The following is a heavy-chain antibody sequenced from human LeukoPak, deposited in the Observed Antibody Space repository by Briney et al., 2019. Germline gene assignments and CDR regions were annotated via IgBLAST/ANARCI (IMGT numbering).Heavy chain of an antibody. J-gene: IGHJ5*02. Sequence: ASVKVSCKASGYTFTSYEINWVRQATGQGREWVGRMYSNSGKNSHAQKFQGRVPMTRKNSISTALFAHGSLGSEGPALVYRAGRRVYVSGSRNLFDLWGEGTLVTVSS. CDR1: GYTFTSYE. D-gene: IGHD3-10*01. CDR3: AGRRVYVSGSRNLFDL. V-gene: IGHV1-8*01. CDR2: MYSNSGKN.